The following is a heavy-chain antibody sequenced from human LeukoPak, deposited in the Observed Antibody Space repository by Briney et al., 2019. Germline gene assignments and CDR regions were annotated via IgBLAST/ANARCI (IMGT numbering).Heavy chain of an antibody. Sequence: GESPKISCKGSGYSFTNYWIGWVRQMPGKGLEWMGIIYPDDSDTRYSPSFQGQITISADKSISTAYLQWSSLKASDTAMYYCARPRGRQQLVPFDYWGQGTLVTVSS. CDR2: IYPDDSDT. J-gene: IGHJ4*02. D-gene: IGHD6-13*01. CDR3: ARPRGRQQLVPFDY. CDR1: GYSFTNYW. V-gene: IGHV5-51*01.